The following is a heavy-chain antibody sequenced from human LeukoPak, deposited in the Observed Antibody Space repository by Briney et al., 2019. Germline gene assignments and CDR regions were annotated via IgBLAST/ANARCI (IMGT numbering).Heavy chain of an antibody. CDR2: ISSSSSYI. CDR1: GFTFSSYS. V-gene: IGHV3-21*01. Sequence: GGSLRLSRAASGFTFSSYSMNWVRQAPGKGLEWVSSISSSSSYIYYADSVKGRFTISRDNAKNSLYLQMNSLRAEDTAVYYCARDSGPYDFWSGYLYTWFDPWGQGTLVTVSS. D-gene: IGHD3-3*01. J-gene: IGHJ5*02. CDR3: ARDSGPYDFWSGYLYTWFDP.